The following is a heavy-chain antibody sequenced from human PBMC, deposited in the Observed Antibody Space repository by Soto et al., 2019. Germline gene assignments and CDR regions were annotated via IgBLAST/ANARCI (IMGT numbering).Heavy chain of an antibody. Sequence: PGGSLRLSCAASGFTFSSYGMHWVRQAPGKGLEWVAVISYDGSNKYYADSVKGRFTISRDNSKNTLYLQMNSLRAEDTAVYYCERTSRFNYWGQGTLVTVSS. D-gene: IGHD6-6*01. CDR1: GFTFSSYG. CDR3: ERTSRFNY. V-gene: IGHV3-30*03. J-gene: IGHJ4*02. CDR2: ISYDGSNK.